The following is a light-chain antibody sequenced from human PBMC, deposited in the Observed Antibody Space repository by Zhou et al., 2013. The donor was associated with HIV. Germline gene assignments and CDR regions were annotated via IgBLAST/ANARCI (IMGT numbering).Light chain of an antibody. Sequence: EIVLTQSPGTLSLSPGERATLSCRATQSVSADYVAWYQQKPGQAPRLLIYEASSRATGIPDRFSGSGSRTDFTLTISRLEPEDFAVYYCQQYGNSPTTFGPRDQGGNQT. CDR2: EAS. CDR3: QQYGNSPTT. V-gene: IGKV3-20*01. CDR1: QSVSADY. J-gene: IGKJ1*01.